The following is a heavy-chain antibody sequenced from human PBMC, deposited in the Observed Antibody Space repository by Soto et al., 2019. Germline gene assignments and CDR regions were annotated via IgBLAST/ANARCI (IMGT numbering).Heavy chain of an antibody. Sequence: SGPTRLNPTRPLTLTCTFSGFPPNTRGVGVGWIRQPPGKALEWLGLTFWVEDNRYSPSLKTRLSITKDTSKNQVVLTMTNMDPVDPGTYFCVYRRPATAKWFDPWGQGMLVPVS. J-gene: IGHJ5*02. CDR1: GFPPNTRGVG. V-gene: IGHV2-5*02. CDR3: VYRRPATAKWFDP. D-gene: IGHD5-18*01. CDR2: TFWVEDN.